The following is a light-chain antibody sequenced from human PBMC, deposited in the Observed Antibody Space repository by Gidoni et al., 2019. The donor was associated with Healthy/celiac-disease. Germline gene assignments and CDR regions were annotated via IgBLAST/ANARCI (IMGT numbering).Light chain of an antibody. Sequence: DIQMTQSPSSLSASVGDRVTITCQASQDISNYLNWYQQKPGKAPKLLIYDASNLETGVPSRFSGSGSGTDFTITIISLQPEDIATYYCRQYDNLPTFGPGTKVEIK. CDR2: DAS. J-gene: IGKJ3*01. V-gene: IGKV1-33*01. CDR1: QDISNY. CDR3: RQYDNLPT.